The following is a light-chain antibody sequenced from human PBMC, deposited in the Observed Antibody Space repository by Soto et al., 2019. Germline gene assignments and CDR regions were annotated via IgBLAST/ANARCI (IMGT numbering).Light chain of an antibody. CDR3: SSYTGSSTPLV. Sequence: QSALTQPASVSGSPGQSITISCTGTSSDVGGYNYVSWYQQHPGKAPKLMIYDVSNRPSGVSNRFSGSKSGSTASLTISGLQAEDEADYYCSSYTGSSTPLVFGGGTKVTVL. V-gene: IGLV2-14*01. CDR1: SSDVGGYNY. CDR2: DVS. J-gene: IGLJ2*01.